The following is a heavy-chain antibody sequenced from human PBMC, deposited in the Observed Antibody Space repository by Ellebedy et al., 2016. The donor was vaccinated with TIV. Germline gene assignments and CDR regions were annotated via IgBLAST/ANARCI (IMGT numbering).Heavy chain of an antibody. CDR3: ARLYSSSWYDGWCFDL. D-gene: IGHD6-13*01. CDR1: RYTFTSYA. J-gene: IGHJ2*01. V-gene: IGHV1-3*01. Sequence: ASVKVSXKASRYTFTSYAMHWVRQAPGQRLEWMGWINAGNGNTKYSQKFQGRVTITRDTSASTAYMELSSLRSEDTAVYYCARLYSSSWYDGWCFDLWGRGTLVTVSS. CDR2: INAGNGNT.